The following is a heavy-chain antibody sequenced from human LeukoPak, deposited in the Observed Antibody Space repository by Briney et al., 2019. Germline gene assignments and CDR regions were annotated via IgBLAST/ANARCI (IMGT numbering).Heavy chain of an antibody. CDR2: IGRNGRNT. D-gene: IGHD6-19*01. Sequence: GSLRLSCAASGFTLSSYSMHWVRQAPGKGLEFVSAIGRNGRNTCYANSVKGRFTISRDISKNTLYLQMGSLRPEDMAVYYCARVDSGSACASWGQGILVTVSS. CDR1: GFTLSSYS. J-gene: IGHJ1*01. V-gene: IGHV3-64*01. CDR3: ARVDSGSACAS.